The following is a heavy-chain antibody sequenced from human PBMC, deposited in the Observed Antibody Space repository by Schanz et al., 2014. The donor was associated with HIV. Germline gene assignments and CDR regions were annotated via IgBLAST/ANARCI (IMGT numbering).Heavy chain of an antibody. D-gene: IGHD1-20*01. V-gene: IGHV3-7*01. CDR2: IKLDGSEK. CDR1: GFTFKTYW. CDR3: ARDYHWNWFDP. J-gene: IGHJ5*02. Sequence: EGQLVESGGGLVQPGGSLRLSCAASGFTFKTYWMSWVRQAPRKGLEWLANIKLDGSEKYYVDSVKGRFTISRDNTKNSLYLQMNSLRAEDTAVYYCARDYHWNWFDPWGQGTLVTVSS.